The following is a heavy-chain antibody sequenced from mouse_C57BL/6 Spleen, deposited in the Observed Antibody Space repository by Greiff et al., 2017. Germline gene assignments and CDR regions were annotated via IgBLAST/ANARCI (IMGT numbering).Heavy chain of an antibody. Sequence: EVKLMESGEGLVKPGGSLKLSCAASGFTFSSYAMSWVRQTPEKRLEWVAYISSGGDYIYYADTVKGRFTISRDNARNTLYLQMSSLKSEDTAMYYCTREGGYWFAYWGQGTLVTVSA. CDR2: ISSGGDYI. CDR3: TREGGYWFAY. D-gene: IGHD1-1*02. J-gene: IGHJ3*01. V-gene: IGHV5-9-1*02. CDR1: GFTFSSYA.